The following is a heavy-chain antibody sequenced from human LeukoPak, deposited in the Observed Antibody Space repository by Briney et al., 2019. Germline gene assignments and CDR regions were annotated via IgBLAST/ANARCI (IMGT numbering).Heavy chain of an antibody. D-gene: IGHD3-22*01. V-gene: IGHV1-18*01. J-gene: IGHJ4*02. CDR1: GYTFTSYG. CDR3: ARTNYYDSSGYFDY. Sequence: ASVKVSCKASGYTFTSYGISWVRQAPGQGLEWMGWISAYNGNTNYAQKHQGRVSMTTDTSTSTAYMELRSLRSDDTAVYYCARTNYYDSSGYFDYWGQGTLVTVSS. CDR2: ISAYNGNT.